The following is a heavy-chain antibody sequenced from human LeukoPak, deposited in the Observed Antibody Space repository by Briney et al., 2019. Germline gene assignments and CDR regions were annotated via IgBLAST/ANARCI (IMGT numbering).Heavy chain of an antibody. CDR1: GFTFSNYW. CDR3: VATYLYAMDV. Sequence: GGSLRLSCVASGFTFSNYWMHWVRQAPGKGLVWISRINSDGTTTNYADPVKGRVTISRDNAKNMLYLQMNSPRVEDTAVYYCVATYLYAMDVWGKGTTVTVSS. CDR2: INSDGTTT. J-gene: IGHJ6*04. D-gene: IGHD2-2*02. V-gene: IGHV3-74*01.